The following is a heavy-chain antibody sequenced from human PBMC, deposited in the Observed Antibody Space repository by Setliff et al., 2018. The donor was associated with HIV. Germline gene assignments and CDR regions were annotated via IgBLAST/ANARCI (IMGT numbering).Heavy chain of an antibody. Sequence: PGGSLRLSCAASGFTFSSYEMNWVRQAPGKGLEWVSYISSSGSTIYYADSVKGRFTISRDNAKNSLYLQMNSLRAEDTAVYYCARGSQLLWFGESMGGGGDDAFDIWGQGTMVTVSS. CDR3: ARGSQLLWFGESMGGGGDDAFDI. CDR2: ISSSGSTI. V-gene: IGHV3-48*03. J-gene: IGHJ3*02. D-gene: IGHD3-10*01. CDR1: GFTFSSYE.